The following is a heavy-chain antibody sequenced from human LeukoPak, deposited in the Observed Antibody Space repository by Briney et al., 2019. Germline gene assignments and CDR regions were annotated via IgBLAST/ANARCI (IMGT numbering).Heavy chain of an antibody. CDR1: GGSISSYY. CDR3: ARESIRLGTNYFDY. Sequence: SETLSLTCTVSGGSISSYYWSWLREPAGKGLVWWGRIYTSGSTNYNPSLKSRVTMSVDTSKNQFSLKLSSVTAADTAVYYCARESIRLGTNYFDYWGQGTLVTDSS. CDR2: IYTSGST. D-gene: IGHD2-8*01. V-gene: IGHV4-4*07. J-gene: IGHJ4*02.